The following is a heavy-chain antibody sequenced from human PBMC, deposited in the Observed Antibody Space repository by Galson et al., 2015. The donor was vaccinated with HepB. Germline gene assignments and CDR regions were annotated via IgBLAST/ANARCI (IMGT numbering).Heavy chain of an antibody. J-gene: IGHJ5*02. CDR3: ARAEDSSWYFSEGGWFDP. Sequence: TLSLTCAVSGGSISSGGYSWSWIRQPPGKGLEWIGYIYHSGSTYYNPSLKSRVTISVDRSKNQFSLKLSSVTAADTAVYYCARAEDSSWYFSEGGWFDPWGQGTLVTVSS. V-gene: IGHV4-30-2*01. CDR2: IYHSGST. CDR1: GGSISSGGYS. D-gene: IGHD6-13*01.